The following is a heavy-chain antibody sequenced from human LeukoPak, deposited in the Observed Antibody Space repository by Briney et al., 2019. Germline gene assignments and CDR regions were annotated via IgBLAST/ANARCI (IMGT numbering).Heavy chain of an antibody. Sequence: GGSLRLSCAASGFTFSSYDIHWVRQATGKGLEWVSGIGTAGEIYYPGSVKGRFTISRENAKNSLYLQMNSLRAEDTAVYYCAKVAEVGATGYYYYMDVWGKGTTVTISS. V-gene: IGHV3-13*01. CDR3: AKVAEVGATGYYYYMDV. J-gene: IGHJ6*03. CDR2: IGTAGEI. D-gene: IGHD1-26*01. CDR1: GFTFSSYD.